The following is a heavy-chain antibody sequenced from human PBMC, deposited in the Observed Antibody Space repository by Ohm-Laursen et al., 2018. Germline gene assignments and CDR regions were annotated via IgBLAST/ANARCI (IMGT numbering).Heavy chain of an antibody. CDR3: AKDKRSDSSGYYSNYYGMDV. CDR2: ISWNSGSI. Sequence: SLRLSCAASGFTFDDHAMHWVRQVPGKGLEWVSGISWNSGSIGYAGSVKGRFTISRDNAKNSLYLQMNSLRAEDTALYYCAKDKRSDSSGYYSNYYGMDVWGQGTTVTVSS. V-gene: IGHV3-9*01. CDR1: GFTFDDHA. J-gene: IGHJ6*01. D-gene: IGHD3-22*01.